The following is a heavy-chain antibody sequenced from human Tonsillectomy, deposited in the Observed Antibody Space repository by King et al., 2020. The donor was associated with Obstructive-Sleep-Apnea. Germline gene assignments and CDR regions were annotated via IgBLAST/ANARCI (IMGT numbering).Heavy chain of an antibody. CDR1: GYSFTNYW. CDR3: ARQRETIFGVVIMAI. CDR2: IDPSDSNT. V-gene: IGHV5-10-1*03. Sequence: VQLVESGAEVKKPGESLRISCKGSGYSFTNYWISWVRQMPGKGLEWMGKIDPSDSNTNYSPSFQGHVIISADKSISTAYVQWSSLKASDTAMYYCARQRETIFGVVIMAIWGQGTLVTVSS. J-gene: IGHJ4*02. D-gene: IGHD3-3*01.